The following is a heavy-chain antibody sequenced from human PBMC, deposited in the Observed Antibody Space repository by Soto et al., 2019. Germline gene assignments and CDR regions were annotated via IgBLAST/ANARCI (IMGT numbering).Heavy chain of an antibody. CDR2: INPSGGST. V-gene: IGHV1-46*01. CDR3: ARDYGYCSGGSCYSNYYGMDV. CDR1: GYTFTSYY. J-gene: IGHJ6*02. Sequence: ASVKVSCKASGYTFTSYYMHWVRQAPGQGLEWMGIINPSGGSTSYAQKFQGRVTMTRDTSTSTVYMELSSLRSEDTAVYYCARDYGYCSGGSCYSNYYGMDVWGQGTTVTVSS. D-gene: IGHD2-15*01.